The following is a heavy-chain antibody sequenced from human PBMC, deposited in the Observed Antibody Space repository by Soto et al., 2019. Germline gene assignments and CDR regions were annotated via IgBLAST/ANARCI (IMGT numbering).Heavy chain of an antibody. CDR2: IYYSGST. D-gene: IGHD3-16*01. CDR1: GGSISSYY. V-gene: IGHV4-59*01. Sequence: PSETLSLTCTVFGGSISSYYWSWVRQPPGKGLEWIGYIYYSGSTNYNPSLKSRVTISVDTSKNQFSLKLSSVTAADTAVYYSARRYGGTFDYWGQRTLVTVS. CDR3: ARRYGGTFDY. J-gene: IGHJ4*02.